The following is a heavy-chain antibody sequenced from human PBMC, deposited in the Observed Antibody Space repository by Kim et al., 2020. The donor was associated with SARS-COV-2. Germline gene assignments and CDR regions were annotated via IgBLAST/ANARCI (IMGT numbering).Heavy chain of an antibody. CDR1: GGSISSYY. D-gene: IGHD2-15*01. CDR2: IYYSGST. V-gene: IGHV4-59*01. Sequence: SETLSLTCTVSGGSISSYYWSWIRQPPGKGLEWIGYIYYSGSTNYNPSLKSRVTISVDTSKNQFSLKLSSVTAADTALYYCARDRQGGCSGGSCYEDYYYYGMDVWGQGTTVTVSS. J-gene: IGHJ6*02. CDR3: ARDRQGGCSGGSCYEDYYYYGMDV.